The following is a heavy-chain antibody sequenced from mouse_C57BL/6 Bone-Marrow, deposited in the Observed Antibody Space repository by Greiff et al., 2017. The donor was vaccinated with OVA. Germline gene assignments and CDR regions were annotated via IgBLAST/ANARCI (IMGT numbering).Heavy chain of an antibody. CDR2: IRNKANGYTT. CDR3: ARYGSGYHYYAMDY. V-gene: IGHV7-3*01. J-gene: IGHJ4*01. D-gene: IGHD3-2*02. CDR1: GFTFTDYY. Sequence: EVQLVESGGGLVQPGGSLSLSCAASGFTFTDYYMSWVRQPPGKALEWLGFIRNKANGYTTEYSASVKGRFTISRDNSQSILYLQMNALRAEDSATYYCARYGSGYHYYAMDYWGQGTSVTVSS.